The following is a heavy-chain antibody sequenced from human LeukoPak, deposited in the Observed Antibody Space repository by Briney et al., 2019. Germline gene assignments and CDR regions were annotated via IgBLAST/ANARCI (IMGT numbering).Heavy chain of an antibody. V-gene: IGHV5-51*01. J-gene: IGHJ3*02. CDR3: ATNTMFRGIHAFDI. D-gene: IGHD3-10*01. Sequence: GEPLKISGKGSGSSLTSYWIGWVGKMPGKGLEWLGVIYPGDVANSYGTSFKGQVTISADKSISHASLQWSSRKATDSAINTCATNTMFRGIHAFDIWGQGTMVTVSS. CDR2: IYPGDVAN. CDR1: GSSLTSYW.